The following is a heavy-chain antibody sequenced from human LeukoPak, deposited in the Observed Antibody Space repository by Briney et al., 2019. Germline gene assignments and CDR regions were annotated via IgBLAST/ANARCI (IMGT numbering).Heavy chain of an antibody. V-gene: IGHV4-59*08. J-gene: IGHJ5*02. CDR3: AKQKGDYYDDSSGYYYGGWFDP. Sequence: SETLSLTCTVSGGSISNYYWSWVRQPPGKGLEWIGYLYYSGSTNYNPSFKRRVTIFVDTSKNQFSLKLSSVSAADTAVYYCAKQKGDYYDDSSGYYYGGWFDPWGQGTLVTVSS. CDR2: LYYSGST. D-gene: IGHD3-22*01. CDR1: GGSISNYY.